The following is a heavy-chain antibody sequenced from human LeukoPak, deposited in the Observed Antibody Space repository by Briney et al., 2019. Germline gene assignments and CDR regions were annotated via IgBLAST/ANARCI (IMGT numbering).Heavy chain of an antibody. CDR2: FDPEDGET. D-gene: IGHD2-2*01. V-gene: IGHV1-24*01. Sequence: RASVKVSCKVSGYTLTELSMHWVRRAPGKGLEWMGGFDPEDGETIYAQKFQGRVTMTEDTSTDTAYMELSSLRSEDTAVYYCATRTVPAAVSPWFDPWGQGTLVTVSS. J-gene: IGHJ5*02. CDR3: ATRTVPAAVSPWFDP. CDR1: GYTLTELS.